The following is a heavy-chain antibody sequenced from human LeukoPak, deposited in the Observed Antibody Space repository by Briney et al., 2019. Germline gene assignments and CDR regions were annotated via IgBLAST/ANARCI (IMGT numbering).Heavy chain of an antibody. D-gene: IGHD1-26*01. V-gene: IGHV3-21*01. CDR2: ISSSSSYI. Sequence: PGGSLRLSCAASGFTFSSYWMSWVRQAPGKGLEWVSSISSSSSYIYYADSVKGRFTISRDNAKNSLYLQMNSLRAEDTAVYYCARVIVGATTAYYYYYMDVWGKGTTVTISS. CDR3: ARVIVGATTAYYYYYMDV. CDR1: GFTFSSYW. J-gene: IGHJ6*03.